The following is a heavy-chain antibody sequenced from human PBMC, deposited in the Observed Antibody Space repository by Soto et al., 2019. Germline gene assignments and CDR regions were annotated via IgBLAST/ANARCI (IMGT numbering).Heavy chain of an antibody. CDR1: GFNFNTYW. CDR2: IKQDGSEK. J-gene: IGHJ6*02. Sequence: PGGSLRLSCAASGFNFNTYWMGWVRQAPGKGLEWVANIKQDGSEKYYGDSVRGRFTISRDNANNSLYLHMNSVRAEDTAVYFCGRDMNLVVPAAIPYVDVSGQGTMVTVYS. CDR3: GRDMNLVVPAAIPYVDV. V-gene: IGHV3-7*03. D-gene: IGHD2-2*01.